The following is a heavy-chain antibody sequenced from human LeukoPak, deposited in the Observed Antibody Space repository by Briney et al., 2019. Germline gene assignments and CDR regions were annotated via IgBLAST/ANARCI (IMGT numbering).Heavy chain of an antibody. J-gene: IGHJ6*03. CDR1: GYSFTSYW. V-gene: IGHV5-51*03. CDR2: IYPCDSHT. D-gene: IGHD2-8*01. Sequence: PGESLKISCKGSGYSFTSYWIGWVRQMPGKVLEWMGIIYPCDSHTRYSPSFQGHVPISADKSSSTAHLQWSSLKASDTAMYYCARGTLMVPWGYLAGWGKGTTVTVSS. CDR3: ARGTLMVPWGYLAG.